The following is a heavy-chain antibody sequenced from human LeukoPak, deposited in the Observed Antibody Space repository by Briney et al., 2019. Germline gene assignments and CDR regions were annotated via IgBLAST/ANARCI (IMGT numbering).Heavy chain of an antibody. CDR3: AKGWGYSGYGSGYYYMDV. CDR1: GFTFDEYA. V-gene: IGHV3-43D*03. Sequence: GGSLRLSCAASGFTFDEYAMHWVRQAPGKGLEWVSLISWDGGSTYYADSVKGRFTISRDNSKDSLYLQMNSLRAEDTALYYCAKGWGYSGYGSGYYYMDVWGKGTTVTVSS. J-gene: IGHJ6*03. D-gene: IGHD5-12*01. CDR2: ISWDGGST.